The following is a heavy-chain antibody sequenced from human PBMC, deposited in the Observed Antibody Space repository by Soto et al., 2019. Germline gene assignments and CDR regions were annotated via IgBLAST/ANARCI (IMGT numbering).Heavy chain of an antibody. CDR3: ARDVTDFWSGHGGMDV. Sequence: SETLSLTCTVSGGSISNGGYCWTWIRQHPGKGLEWIGYIYYSGSTYYNPSLKSRVTISVDTSKNQFSLKLTSVTAADTAVYYCARDVTDFWSGHGGMDVWGQGTTVTVS. CDR1: GGSISNGGYC. CDR2: IYYSGST. D-gene: IGHD3-3*01. J-gene: IGHJ6*02. V-gene: IGHV4-31*03.